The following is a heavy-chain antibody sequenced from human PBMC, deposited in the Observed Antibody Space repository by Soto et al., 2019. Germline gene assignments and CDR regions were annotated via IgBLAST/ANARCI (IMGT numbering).Heavy chain of an antibody. CDR3: TRPQYYYGSGSYYYYYGMDV. V-gene: IGHV3-73*01. D-gene: IGHD3-10*01. CDR1: GFTFSGSA. J-gene: IGHJ6*02. CDR2: IRSKANSYAT. Sequence: GGSLRLSCAASGFTFSGSAMHWVRQASGKGLEWVGHIRSKANSYATAYAASVKGRFTISRDDSKNTAYLQMNSLKTEDTAVYYCTRPQYYYGSGSYYYYYGMDVWGQGTTVTVSS.